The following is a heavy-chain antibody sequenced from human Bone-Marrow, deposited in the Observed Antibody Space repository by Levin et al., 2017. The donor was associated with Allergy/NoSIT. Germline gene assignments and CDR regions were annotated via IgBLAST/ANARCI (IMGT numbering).Heavy chain of an antibody. CDR3: ARWSFDGQNWYFDL. V-gene: IGHV4-39*07. J-gene: IGHJ2*01. CDR1: GGSIRNDNNY. CDR2: VYHSGSA. D-gene: IGHD5-24*01. Sequence: SETLSLTCTVSGGSIRNDNNYWGWIRKPPGEGLEWIGSVYHSGSAYYHPALKSRVSLSVDMSKNQFSLALRSITAADTAVYFCARWSFDGQNWYFDLWGPGTLLTVSS.